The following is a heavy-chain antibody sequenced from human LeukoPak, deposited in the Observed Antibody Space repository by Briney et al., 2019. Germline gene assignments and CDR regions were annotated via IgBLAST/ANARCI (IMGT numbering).Heavy chain of an antibody. Sequence: SETLSLTCTVSGGSTSSYYWSWIRQPPGKGLEWIGYIYYSGSTNYNPSLKSRVTISVDTSKNQISLKLSSVTAADTAVYYCARHRSKSFDYWGQGTLVTVSS. J-gene: IGHJ4*02. CDR3: ARHRSKSFDY. V-gene: IGHV4-59*08. CDR1: GGSTSSYY. CDR2: IYYSGST.